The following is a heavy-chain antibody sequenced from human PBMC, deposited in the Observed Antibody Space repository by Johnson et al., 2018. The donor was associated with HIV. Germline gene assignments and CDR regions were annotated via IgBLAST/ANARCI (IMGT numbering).Heavy chain of an antibody. Sequence: MLLVESGGGLVQPGGSLRLSCAASGFTVSNKYMSWVRQAPGKGPEWVSVIYSGGSTYYADSVKGRFTISRDNSKNTLYLQMNSLRPEETAVNYCAREDTFGGVIAGDAVDIWGQGTMVTVSS. V-gene: IGHV3-66*01. CDR1: GFTVSNKY. D-gene: IGHD3-16*02. CDR3: AREDTFGGVIAGDAVDI. J-gene: IGHJ3*02. CDR2: IYSGGST.